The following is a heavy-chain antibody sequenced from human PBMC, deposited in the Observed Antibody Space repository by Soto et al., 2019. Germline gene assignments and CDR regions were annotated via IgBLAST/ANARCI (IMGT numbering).Heavy chain of an antibody. V-gene: IGHV3-53*01. D-gene: IGHD3-22*01. CDR2: IYSGGSI. Sequence: GSLRLSCAASGFNITNNYMSWVRQAPGKGLEWVSFIYSGGSIYYEDSVKGRFSISRDISKNTLFLQMNSLRAEDTAVYYCARSYDSSGYYPGSFDYWGQGTLVTVSS. CDR1: GFNITNNY. CDR3: ARSYDSSGYYPGSFDY. J-gene: IGHJ4*02.